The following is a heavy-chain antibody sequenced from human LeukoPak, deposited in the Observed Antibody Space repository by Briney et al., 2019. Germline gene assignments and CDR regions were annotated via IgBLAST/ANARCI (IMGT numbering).Heavy chain of an antibody. D-gene: IGHD3-16*01. CDR1: GYKFTNNW. Sequence: HGESLKISCKASGYKFTNNWIAWVRQKPGKGLEWMGIIFPGDSDTRYSPSFQGQVTISVDKSISTAFLQWSSLKASDTAIYYCARHFGPDVRKGRFSFWGQGALISVYS. J-gene: IGHJ4*02. CDR2: IFPGDSDT. CDR3: ARHFGPDVRKGRFSF. V-gene: IGHV5-51*01.